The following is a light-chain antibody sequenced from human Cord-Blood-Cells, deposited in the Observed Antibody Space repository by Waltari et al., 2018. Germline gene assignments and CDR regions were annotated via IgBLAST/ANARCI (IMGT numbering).Light chain of an antibody. Sequence: QSALTQPASVSGSPGQSITISCTGTSSDVGSYNLVSWYQQHPGKAPKLMIYEGSKXXXXXXXXXXXXXXXXXXXXTISGLQAEDEADYYCCSYAGSSTWVFGGGTKLTVL. CDR2: EGS. CDR1: SSDVGSYNL. V-gene: IGLV2-23*01. CDR3: CSYAGSSTWV. J-gene: IGLJ3*02.